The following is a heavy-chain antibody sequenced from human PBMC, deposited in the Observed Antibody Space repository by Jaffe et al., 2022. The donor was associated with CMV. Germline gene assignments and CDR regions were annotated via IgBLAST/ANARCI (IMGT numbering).Heavy chain of an antibody. Sequence: QVQLQESGPGLVKPSGTLSLTCAVSGGSISSSNWWSWVRQPPGKGLEWIGEIYHSGSTNYNPSLKSRVTISVDKSKNQFSLKLSSVTAADTAVYYCARAAVVVVAATHSPPNNWGQGTLVTVSS. V-gene: IGHV4-4*02. J-gene: IGHJ4*02. CDR1: GGSISSSNW. CDR3: ARAAVVVVAATHSPPNN. D-gene: IGHD2-15*01. CDR2: IYHSGST.